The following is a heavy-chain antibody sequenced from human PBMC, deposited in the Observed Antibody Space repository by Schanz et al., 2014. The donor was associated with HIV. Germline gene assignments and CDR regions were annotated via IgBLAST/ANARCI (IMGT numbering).Heavy chain of an antibody. V-gene: IGHV3-23*01. Sequence: EVQLLESGGGLEQPGGSLRLSCAASGFNFNNYAMTWVRQAPGKGLEWVSSISESGGRTYYADSVNGRFTISRDNSKNTLYLQMTTLRIGDTAVYYCAKPEYDSRGNSQSHFDYWGQGTLVTVSS. J-gene: IGHJ4*02. CDR3: AKPEYDSRGNSQSHFDY. CDR2: ISESGGRT. D-gene: IGHD3-22*01. CDR1: GFNFNNYA.